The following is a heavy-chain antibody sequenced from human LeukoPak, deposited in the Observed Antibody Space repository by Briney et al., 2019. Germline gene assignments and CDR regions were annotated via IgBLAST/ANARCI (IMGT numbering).Heavy chain of an antibody. Sequence: SETLSLTCTVSGGSISSGGYYWSWIRQPPGKGQEWIGYIYHSGSTYYNPSLKSRVTISVDRSKNQFSLKLSSVTAADTAVYYCAREKLYYYDSSGYYSPGTDAFDIWGQGTMVTVSS. V-gene: IGHV4-30-2*01. CDR1: GGSISSGGYY. CDR2: IYHSGST. CDR3: AREKLYYYDSSGYYSPGTDAFDI. D-gene: IGHD3-22*01. J-gene: IGHJ3*02.